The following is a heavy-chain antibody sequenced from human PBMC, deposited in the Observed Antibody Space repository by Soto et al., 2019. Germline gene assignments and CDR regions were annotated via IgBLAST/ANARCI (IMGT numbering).Heavy chain of an antibody. CDR3: ARDLAWAFDS. J-gene: IGHJ4*02. Sequence: PVGSLRISCAASGFTFSTFSMNWVRQAPGKGLEWLSYIGGSGGSISYADSVKGRFTISRDNGKNTLYLQMSSLRDEDTAVYYCARDLAWAFDSWGQGALVTVSS. V-gene: IGHV3-48*02. D-gene: IGHD1-26*01. CDR1: GFTFSTFS. CDR2: IGGSGGSI.